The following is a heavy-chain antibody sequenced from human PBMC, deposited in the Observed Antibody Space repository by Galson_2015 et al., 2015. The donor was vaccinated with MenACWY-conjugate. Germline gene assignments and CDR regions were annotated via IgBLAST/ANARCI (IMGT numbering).Heavy chain of an antibody. V-gene: IGHV3-21*01. Sequence: SLRLSCAAAGFKFSLYRMNWVRQAPGKGLEWVSSISSGSSYIYYADSVKGRFTISRDNANNSLHPQLNSLRVEDTALYYCARGKGSGSFPYYFDYWGQGVMVAVSS. CDR3: ARGKGSGSFPYYFDY. CDR1: GFKFSLYR. CDR2: ISSGSSYI. D-gene: IGHD3-22*01. J-gene: IGHJ4*02.